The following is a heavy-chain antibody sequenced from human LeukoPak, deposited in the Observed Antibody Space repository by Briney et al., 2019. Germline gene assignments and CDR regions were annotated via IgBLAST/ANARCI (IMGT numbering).Heavy chain of an antibody. V-gene: IGHV1-2*02. CDR1: GYTFTGYY. J-gene: IGHJ6*03. CDR2: INPNSGGT. CDR3: ARDTSSYYYYYYMDV. Sequence: ASVKVSCKASGYTFTGYYMYWVRQAPGQGLEWMGWINPNSGGTNYAQKFQGRVTMTRDTSISTAYMELSRLRSDDTAVYYCARDTSSYYYYYYMDVWGKGTTVTVSS.